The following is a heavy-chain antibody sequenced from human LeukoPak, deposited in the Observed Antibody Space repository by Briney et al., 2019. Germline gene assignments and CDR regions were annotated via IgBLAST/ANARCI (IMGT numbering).Heavy chain of an antibody. D-gene: IGHD2-2*01. J-gene: IGHJ5*02. Sequence: TSETLSLTCTVSGGSITSYYWSWTRQPPGKGLEWIGYIYYSGSTNYNPSLKSRVTISVDTSKNQFSLKLSSVTAADTAVYYCARAFCSSTSCFKYWFDPWGQGTLVTVSS. CDR2: IYYSGST. CDR1: GGSITSYY. V-gene: IGHV4-59*01. CDR3: ARAFCSSTSCFKYWFDP.